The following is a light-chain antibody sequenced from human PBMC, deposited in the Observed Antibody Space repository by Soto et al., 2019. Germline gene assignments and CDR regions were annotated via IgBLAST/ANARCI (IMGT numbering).Light chain of an antibody. CDR2: GAS. V-gene: IGKV3-20*01. CDR1: QSVSRSY. Sequence: EIVLTQSPGTLSLSPGERATLSCSASQSVSRSYLAWYPQTPGPAPRLLLYGASSRATGIPDRFSGGGSGTDFTLTISRLEPEDFAVYYCQQYGSSPPLTFGGGTKVEIK. J-gene: IGKJ4*01. CDR3: QQYGSSPPLT.